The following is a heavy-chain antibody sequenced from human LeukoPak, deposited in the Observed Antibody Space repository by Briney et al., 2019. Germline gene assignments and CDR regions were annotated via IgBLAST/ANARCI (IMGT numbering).Heavy chain of an antibody. D-gene: IGHD1-26*01. V-gene: IGHV3-74*01. CDR3: ASTLSVGGTLDY. CDR2: INSDGSST. J-gene: IGHJ4*02. Sequence: GGSLRLSCAASGFTFSSYWMHWVRQAPGKGLVWVSRINSDGSSTSYADSVKGRFTISRDSSKNTVYLQMNSLRAEDTAVYYCASTLSVGGTLDYWGQGTLVTVSS. CDR1: GFTFSSYW.